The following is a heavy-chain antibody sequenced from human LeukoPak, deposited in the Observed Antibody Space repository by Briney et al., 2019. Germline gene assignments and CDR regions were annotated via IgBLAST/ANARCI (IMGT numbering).Heavy chain of an antibody. CDR3: ARLLYRGYYGSGSQLAFDY. Sequence: KPSETLSLTCAVYGGSFSGYYWSWIRQPPGKGLEWIGEINHSGSTNYNPSLKSRVTISVDTSKNQFSLKLSSVTAADTAVYYCARLLYRGYYGSGSQLAFDYWGQGTLVTVSS. CDR2: INHSGST. V-gene: IGHV4-34*01. CDR1: GGSFSGYY. J-gene: IGHJ4*02. D-gene: IGHD3-10*01.